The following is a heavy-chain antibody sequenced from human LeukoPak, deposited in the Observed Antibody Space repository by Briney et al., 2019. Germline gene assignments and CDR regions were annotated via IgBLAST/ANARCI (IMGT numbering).Heavy chain of an antibody. CDR3: ARRGGYKVFDY. CDR1: GGSISSYY. V-gene: IGHV4-59*12. J-gene: IGHJ4*02. D-gene: IGHD5-24*01. Sequence: SETLSLTCTVSGGSISSYYWSWIRQPPGKGLEWIGYIYYSGSTNYNPSLKSRVTISVDTSKNQFSLKLSSVTAADTAVYYCARRGGYKVFDYWGQGTLVTVSS. CDR2: IYYSGST.